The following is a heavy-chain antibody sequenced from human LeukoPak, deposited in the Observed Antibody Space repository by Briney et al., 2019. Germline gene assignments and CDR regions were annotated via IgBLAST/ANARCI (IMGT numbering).Heavy chain of an antibody. CDR1: GASISSYY. CDR2: IHYSGGT. CDR3: ATLVSTRYYFDY. V-gene: IGHV4-59*08. Sequence: SETLSLTCTVSGASISSYYWSWIRQPPGKGLEWIGYIHYSGGTNHNPSLKSRVTISVDTSKNQFSLKLTSVTAADTAVYFCATLVSTRYYFDYWGQGTLVTVSS. D-gene: IGHD5/OR15-5a*01. J-gene: IGHJ4*02.